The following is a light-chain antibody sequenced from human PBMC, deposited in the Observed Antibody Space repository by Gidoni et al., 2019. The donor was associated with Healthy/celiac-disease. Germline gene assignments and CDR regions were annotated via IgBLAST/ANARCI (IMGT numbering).Light chain of an antibody. CDR3: QRANSFALT. J-gene: IGKJ4*01. CDR1: PRSRSW. CDR2: AAS. Sequence: DPHLTHSPSSVSASVGDRVTITCRASPRSRSWLAWYQQKPGKAPKLLIDAASSLQSGVPSRFSGSGSGTDFTLTISSLQPEDFATYYCQRANSFALTFGGGTKVEIK. V-gene: IGKV1-12*01.